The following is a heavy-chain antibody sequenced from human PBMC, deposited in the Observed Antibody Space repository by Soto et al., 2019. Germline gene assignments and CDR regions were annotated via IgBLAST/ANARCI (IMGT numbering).Heavy chain of an antibody. CDR1: GFTFSSYA. D-gene: IGHD3-10*01. Sequence: GGSLRLSCAASGFTFSSYAMHWVRQAPGKGLEYVSAISSNGGSTYYANSVKGRFTISRDNSKNTLYLQMGSLRAEDMAVYYCARGLSATDYYGSGSYRGMRYYYYMDVWGKGTTVTVSS. CDR3: ARGLSATDYYGSGSYRGMRYYYYMDV. J-gene: IGHJ6*03. V-gene: IGHV3-64*01. CDR2: ISSNGGST.